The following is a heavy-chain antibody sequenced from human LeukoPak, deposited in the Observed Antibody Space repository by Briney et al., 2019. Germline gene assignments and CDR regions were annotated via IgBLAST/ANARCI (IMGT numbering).Heavy chain of an antibody. J-gene: IGHJ4*02. Sequence: ASVKVSSKASGYTFTGYYMHWVRQAPGQRLEWMGRINPNSGGKTYAHKSQGRVTITRDTSISTAYMEQSRLRSDDTAVYYCAREGYGLSLNYWGQGTLVTVSS. CDR2: INPNSGGK. V-gene: IGHV1-2*06. CDR3: AREGYGLSLNY. D-gene: IGHD5-18*01. CDR1: GYTFTGYY.